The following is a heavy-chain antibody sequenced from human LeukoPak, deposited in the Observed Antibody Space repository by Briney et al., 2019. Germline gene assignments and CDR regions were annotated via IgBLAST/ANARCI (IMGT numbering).Heavy chain of an antibody. CDR2: INEHGTGS. J-gene: IGHJ4*02. V-gene: IGHV3-74*03. Sequence: PGGSLRLSCTASGFTFSGHWIHWVRQAPGMGLVWVSRINEHGTGSMYAESVKGRFTISRDNAKNTVYLQMNSLRAEDTAVYYCVRDETLWTLDWWGQGTLVSVSS. CDR1: GFTFSGHW. CDR3: VRDETLWTLDW. D-gene: IGHD1-1*01.